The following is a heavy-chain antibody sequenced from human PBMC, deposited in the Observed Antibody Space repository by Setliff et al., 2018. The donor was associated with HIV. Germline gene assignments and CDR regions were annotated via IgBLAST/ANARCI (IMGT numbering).Heavy chain of an antibody. V-gene: IGHV4-34*01. D-gene: IGHD7-27*01. Sequence: SETLSLTCAVYGGSLSGYYCSWIRQPPGGGLEWIGQINHRGSTIYNPSLKSRVTISIDTSTNQFSLKLSSVTAADTAVYYCARGPPRWGEAISWYFDLWGRGTLVTVSS. CDR1: GGSLSGYY. CDR2: INHRGST. J-gene: IGHJ2*01. CDR3: ARGPPRWGEAISWYFDL.